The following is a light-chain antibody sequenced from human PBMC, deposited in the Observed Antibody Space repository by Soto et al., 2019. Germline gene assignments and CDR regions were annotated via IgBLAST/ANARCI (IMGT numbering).Light chain of an antibody. Sequence: SYGLTQPPSVSVSPGQTASITCSGDKLGDKYACWYQQKPGQSPVLVIYQHSKRPSGIPERFSGSNSGNTATLTISGTQAMDEADYYCQAWDSSTDVVFGGGTKLTVL. V-gene: IGLV3-1*01. J-gene: IGLJ2*01. CDR2: QHS. CDR3: QAWDSSTDVV. CDR1: KLGDKY.